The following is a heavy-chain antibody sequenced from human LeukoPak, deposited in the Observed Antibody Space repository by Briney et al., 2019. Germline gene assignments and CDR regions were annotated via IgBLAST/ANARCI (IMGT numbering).Heavy chain of an antibody. Sequence: QTGGSLRLSCAATGFTFSSYWTHWVRQAPGKGLVWVSRINSDGSSTGYADSVKGRFTISRDNARNTLCLQMNSLRGDDTAVYYCARVYSSSSFDYWGQGTLVTVSS. V-gene: IGHV3-74*01. CDR3: ARVYSSSSFDY. D-gene: IGHD6-13*01. J-gene: IGHJ4*02. CDR1: GFTFSSYW. CDR2: INSDGSST.